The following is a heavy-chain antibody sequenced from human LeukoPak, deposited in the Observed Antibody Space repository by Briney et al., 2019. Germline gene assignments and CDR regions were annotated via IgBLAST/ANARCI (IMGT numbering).Heavy chain of an antibody. J-gene: IGHJ5*02. CDR3: ARRPIVGSTGFYFDP. CDR2: IYYGGSP. V-gene: IGHV4-39*01. Sequence: ASETLSLTCNVSGGSISTTTNSWGWAWIRQRPGKGLEWIGSIYYGGSPYYTSSLKSRVTISVDTSKNQFSLKMASLTATDTAVYYCARRPIVGSTGFYFDPWGPGTLVTVSS. D-gene: IGHD1-26*01. CDR1: GGSISTTTNS.